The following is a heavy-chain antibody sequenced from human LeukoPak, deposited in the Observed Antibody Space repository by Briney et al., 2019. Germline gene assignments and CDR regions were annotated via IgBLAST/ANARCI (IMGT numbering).Heavy chain of an antibody. D-gene: IGHD3-3*01. J-gene: IGHJ6*03. V-gene: IGHV1-18*01. Sequence: ASVKVSCKASGYTFINYGISRVRQAPGQGLEWMGWISAYNGNTNYAQKLQGRVTMTRDTSTTTAYMELRSLRSDDTAVYYCARGIFGVVTYYYYYMDVWGKGTTVTVSS. CDR3: ARGIFGVVTYYYYYMDV. CDR1: GYTFINYG. CDR2: ISAYNGNT.